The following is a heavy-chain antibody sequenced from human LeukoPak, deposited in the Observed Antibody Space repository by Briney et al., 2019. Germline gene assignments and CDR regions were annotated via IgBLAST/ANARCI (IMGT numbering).Heavy chain of an antibody. Sequence: SETLSLTCTVSGGSSSSSRYYWGWIRQPPGRGLEWIGSIYYSGSTYYNPSLKSRVTISVDTSKNQFSLKLSSVTAADTAVYYCARHPYQLLWLSWFDPWGQGTLVTVSS. J-gene: IGHJ5*02. CDR1: GGSSSSSRYY. CDR2: IYYSGST. V-gene: IGHV4-39*01. CDR3: ARHPYQLLWLSWFDP. D-gene: IGHD2-2*01.